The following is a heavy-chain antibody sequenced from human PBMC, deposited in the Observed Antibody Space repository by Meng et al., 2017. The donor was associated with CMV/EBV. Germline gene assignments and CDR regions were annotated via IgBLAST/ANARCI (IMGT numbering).Heavy chain of an antibody. J-gene: IGHJ6*02. Sequence: SGYTFTGYYMHWVRQAPGQGLEWMGWINPNSGGTNYAQKFQGRVTMTRDTSISTAYMELSRLRSDDTAVYYCARHRRDNYYYYGMDVWGQGTTVTVSS. CDR2: INPNSGGT. V-gene: IGHV1-2*02. CDR1: GYTFTGYY. CDR3: ARHRRDNYYYYGMDV. D-gene: IGHD5-24*01.